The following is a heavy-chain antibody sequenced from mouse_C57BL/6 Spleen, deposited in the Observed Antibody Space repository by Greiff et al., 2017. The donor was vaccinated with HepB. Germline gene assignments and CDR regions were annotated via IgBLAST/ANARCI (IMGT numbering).Heavy chain of an antibody. V-gene: IGHV1-4*01. CDR1: GYTFTSYT. J-gene: IGHJ4*01. Sequence: QVQLQQSGAELARPGASVKMSCKASGYTFTSYTMHWVKQRPGQGLEWIGYINPSSGYTKYNQKFKDKATLTADKSSSTAYMQLSSLTSADSAVYYCARSGGYGDYAMDYWGQGTSVTVSS. CDR2: INPSSGYT. CDR3: ARSGGYGDYAMDY. D-gene: IGHD2-2*01.